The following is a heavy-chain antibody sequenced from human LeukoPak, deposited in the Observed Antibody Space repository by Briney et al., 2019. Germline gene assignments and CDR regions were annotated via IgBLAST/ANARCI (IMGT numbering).Heavy chain of an antibody. CDR2: ISSSSSTI. J-gene: IGHJ4*02. CDR1: GFTFSSYS. D-gene: IGHD6-13*01. CDR3: ARVTSSLIAAAVGDY. V-gene: IGHV3-48*04. Sequence: SGGSLRLSCAASGFTFSSYSLNWVRHAPGKGLERVSYISSSSSTIYYADSVKGRFTISRDNAKNSLYLQMNSLRAEDTAVYYCARVTSSLIAAAVGDYWGQGTLVTVSS.